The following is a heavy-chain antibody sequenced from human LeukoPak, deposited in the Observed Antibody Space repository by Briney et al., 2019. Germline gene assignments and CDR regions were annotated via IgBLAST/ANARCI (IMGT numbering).Heavy chain of an antibody. CDR2: ISYDGSNK. Sequence: GGSLRLSCAASGFTFSSYGMHWVRQAPGKGPEWVAVISYDGSNKYYADSVKGRFTISRDNSKNTLYLQMNSLRAEDTAVYYCARSETGYWGQGTLVTVSS. V-gene: IGHV3-30*03. J-gene: IGHJ4*02. CDR3: ARSETGY. CDR1: GFTFSSYG.